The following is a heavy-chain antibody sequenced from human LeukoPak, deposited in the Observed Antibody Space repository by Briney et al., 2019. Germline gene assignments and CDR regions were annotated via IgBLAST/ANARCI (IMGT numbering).Heavy chain of an antibody. CDR1: GGSISSYY. Sequence: PSETLSLTCTVSGGSISSYYWSWIRQPPGKGLEWIGYIYYSGSTNYNPSLKSRVTISVDTSKNQFSLKLSSVTAADTAVYYCARAFTYRPHFDYWGQGTLVTVSS. J-gene: IGHJ4*02. CDR2: IYYSGST. V-gene: IGHV4-59*01. CDR3: ARAFTYRPHFDY.